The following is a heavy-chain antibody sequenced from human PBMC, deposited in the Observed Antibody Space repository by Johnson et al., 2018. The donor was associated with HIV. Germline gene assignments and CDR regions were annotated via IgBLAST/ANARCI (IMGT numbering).Heavy chain of an antibody. J-gene: IGHJ3*02. CDR1: GFTFSSYW. D-gene: IGHD1-14*01. CDR2: IKQDGSEK. CDR3: ARDPDLDAFDI. V-gene: IGHV3-7*05. Sequence: VQLVESGGGLVQPGGSLRLSCAASGFTFSSYWMSWVRQAPGKGLEWMANIKQDGSEKYYVDSVRGRFTIPRDNAKNSLYLQMNSLRAEDTAVYYCARDPDLDAFDIWGQGTMVTVSS.